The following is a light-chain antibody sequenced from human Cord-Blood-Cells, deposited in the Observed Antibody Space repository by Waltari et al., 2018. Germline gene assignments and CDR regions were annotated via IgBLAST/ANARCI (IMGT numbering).Light chain of an antibody. CDR1: QSISSY. V-gene: IGKV1-39*01. Sequence: DIQMTQSPSSLSASVGDRVTITCRASQSISSYLNWYQQKLGKAPKVLIYAVSSLQSGVRSMFCGSGSGTDCTLNISSLQPVDVANYYCQQSYSTAWTFGQGTKVEIK. CDR3: QQSYSTAWT. J-gene: IGKJ1*01. CDR2: AVS.